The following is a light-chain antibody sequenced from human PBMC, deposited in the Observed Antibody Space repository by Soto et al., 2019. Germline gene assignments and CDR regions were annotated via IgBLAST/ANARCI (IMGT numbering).Light chain of an antibody. CDR1: SSDVGGYDY. V-gene: IGLV2-14*01. CDR3: SSYSNSTAYL. Sequence: QSALTQPASVSGSPGQSITTSCTGTSSDVGGYDYVSWYQLRPGKAPKLMVFEVSNRPSGVSYRFSGSKSGNTASLTISGLQAEDEADYFCSSYSNSTAYLFGTGTKVTVL. J-gene: IGLJ1*01. CDR2: EVS.